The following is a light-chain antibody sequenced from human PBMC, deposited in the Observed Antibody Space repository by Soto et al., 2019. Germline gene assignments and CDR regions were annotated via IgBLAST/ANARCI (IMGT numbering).Light chain of an antibody. CDR2: FGS. Sequence: THSPLNLPVTPGEPAPVSCTGRQSLLYNNTYNYLDWYVQKPGQSPQLLIYFGSNRAPGVPDRFSGSGSGTDFTLKIKRVAAEDVGTYYCMQALQSLTFGQGTRLEIK. CDR3: MQALQSLT. CDR1: QSLLYNNTYNY. V-gene: IGKV2-28*01. J-gene: IGKJ5*01.